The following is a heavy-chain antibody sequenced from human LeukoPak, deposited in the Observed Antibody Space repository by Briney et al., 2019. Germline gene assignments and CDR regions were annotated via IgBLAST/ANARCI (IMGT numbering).Heavy chain of an antibody. V-gene: IGHV4-59*01. D-gene: IGHD1-26*01. CDR1: GGSISGYY. CDR3: ARAYSGSYSYFDQ. CDR2: IYYSGST. Sequence: PSETLSLTCTVSGGSISGYYWRWVRQPPGRGLEWIGDIYYSGSTNYIPSLKSRVTISVDTSKNQFFLILSSVTAADTATYYCARAYSGSYSYFDQWGQGTLVTVSS. J-gene: IGHJ4*02.